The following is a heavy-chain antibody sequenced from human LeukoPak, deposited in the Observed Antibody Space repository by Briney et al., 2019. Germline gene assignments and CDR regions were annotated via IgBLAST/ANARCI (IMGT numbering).Heavy chain of an antibody. D-gene: IGHD2-15*01. CDR1: GFTFGDYA. V-gene: IGHV3-49*03. CDR2: IRSKAYGGTT. J-gene: IGHJ4*02. CDR3: TRDLSGYCSGGSCYFDFVVNIPPQYYFDY. Sequence: GGSLRLSCTASGFTFGDYAMSWFRQAPGKGLEWVGFIRSKAYGGTTEYAASVKGRFTISRDDSKSIAYLQMNSLKTEDTAVYYCTRDLSGYCSGGSCYFDFVVNIPPQYYFDYWGQGTLVTVSS.